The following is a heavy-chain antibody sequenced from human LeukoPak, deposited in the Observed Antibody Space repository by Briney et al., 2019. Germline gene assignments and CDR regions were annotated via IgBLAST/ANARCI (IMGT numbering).Heavy chain of an antibody. D-gene: IGHD7-27*01. V-gene: IGHV1-24*01. CDR3: ATGDRNHYYYFMDV. CDR1: GFTLTELS. CDR2: FDPEDGET. J-gene: IGHJ6*03. Sequence: ASVKVSCKLSGFTLTELSMHWVRQAPGKGLEWMGAFDPEDGETIYAQMFQGRVTMTEDTSSATAYMELSSLRSEDTAVYYCATGDRNHYYYFMDVWGKGTTVTVSS.